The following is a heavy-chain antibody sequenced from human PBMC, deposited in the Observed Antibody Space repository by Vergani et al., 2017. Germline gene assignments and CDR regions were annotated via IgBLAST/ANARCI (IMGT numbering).Heavy chain of an antibody. J-gene: IGHJ4*02. D-gene: IGHD1-26*01. CDR1: GVTFSGSA. Sequence: EVQLVESGGGLVQPGGSLKLSCAASGVTFSGSAMHCVRQASGKGLEWVGRIRSKANSYATAYAASVKGRFTISRDDSKNTAYLQMNSLKTEDTAVYYCTSSMGATDYWGQGTLVTVSS. CDR3: TSSMGATDY. CDR2: IRSKANSYAT. V-gene: IGHV3-73*01.